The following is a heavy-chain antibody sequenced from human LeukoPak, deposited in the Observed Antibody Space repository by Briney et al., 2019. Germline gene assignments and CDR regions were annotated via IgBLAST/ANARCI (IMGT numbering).Heavy chain of an antibody. J-gene: IGHJ5*02. CDR1: GGSISSGGYY. CDR2: IYYIGST. CDR3: ASIIYDFWSGLNWFDP. D-gene: IGHD3-3*01. V-gene: IGHV4-31*03. Sequence: SETLSLTCTVSGGSISSGGYYWSWIRQHPGKGLEWIGYIYYIGSTYYNPSLKSRVTISVDTSKNQFSLKLSSVTAADTAVYYCASIIYDFWSGLNWFDPWGQGTLVTVSS.